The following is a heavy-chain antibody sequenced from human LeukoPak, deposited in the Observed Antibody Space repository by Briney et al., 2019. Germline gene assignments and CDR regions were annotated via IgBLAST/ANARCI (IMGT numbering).Heavy chain of an antibody. V-gene: IGHV1-2*06. CDR1: GYTFTGYY. CDR3: AREADIVSFDL. J-gene: IGHJ2*01. Sequence: ASVKVSCKASGYTFTGYYMHWVRQAPGQGLEWMGRINPNSGGTNYAQKFQGRVTMTRDTSISTAYMELSRLRSDDTAVYFCAREADIVSFDLWGRGTLVTVSS. D-gene: IGHD3-16*02. CDR2: INPNSGGT.